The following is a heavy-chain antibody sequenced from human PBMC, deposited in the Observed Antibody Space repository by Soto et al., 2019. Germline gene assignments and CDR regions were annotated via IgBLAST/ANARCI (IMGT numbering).Heavy chain of an antibody. J-gene: IGHJ3*01. CDR1: GYSFDSYA. CDR2: IGSGDT. Sequence: QVQLVRSGATQEKPGASVKVSCEAFGYSFDSYAYSWVRQAPGQGLEWMGRIGSGDTNYAQKLQGRVTMTTDTSTNTAYMELRSLRSDDTALYYCARENDPYGFDLWGQGTMVTVSS. CDR3: ARENDPYGFDL. V-gene: IGHV1-18*01.